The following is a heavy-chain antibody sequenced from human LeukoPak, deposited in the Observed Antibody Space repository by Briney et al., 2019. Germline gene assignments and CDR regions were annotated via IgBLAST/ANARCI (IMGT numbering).Heavy chain of an antibody. CDR1: GGSISTFY. Sequence: SETLSLTCTVSGGSISTFYWSWLRQPPGKGLEWIGYIYYSGSTDYNPSLKSRVTISVDTSKNQFSLRLSSVTAADTAVYYCAREDPQTTVPEGLDVWGQGTTVTVSS. CDR2: IYYSGST. J-gene: IGHJ6*02. V-gene: IGHV4-59*01. CDR3: AREDPQTTVPEGLDV. D-gene: IGHD4-17*01.